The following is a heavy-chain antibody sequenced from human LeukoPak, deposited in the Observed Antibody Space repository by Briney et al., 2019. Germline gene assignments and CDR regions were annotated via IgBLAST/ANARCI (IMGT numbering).Heavy chain of an antibody. CDR1: GGSISGYY. CDR2: IHYSGST. Sequence: SETLSLTCTVSGGSISGYYWSWIRQPPGKGLEWIGYIHYSGSTNYNPSLKSRGTISVDTSKNQFSLKLSSVTAADTAVYYCASPGVGSGRYGAFDIWGQGAMVTVSS. J-gene: IGHJ3*02. V-gene: IGHV4-59*08. D-gene: IGHD5-18*01. CDR3: ASPGVGSGRYGAFDI.